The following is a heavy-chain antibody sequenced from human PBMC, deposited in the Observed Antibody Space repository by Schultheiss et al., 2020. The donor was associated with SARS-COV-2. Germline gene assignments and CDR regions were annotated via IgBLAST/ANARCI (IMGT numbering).Heavy chain of an antibody. J-gene: IGHJ4*02. Sequence: ASVKVSCKTSGYTFTDYYVHWVRQAPGEGLEWMGWISAYNGNTNYAQKLQGRVTMTTDTSTSTAYMELRSLRSDDTAVYYCARVGLGFGDPRHFDYWGQGTLVTVSS. V-gene: IGHV1-18*04. D-gene: IGHD3-10*01. CDR3: ARVGLGFGDPRHFDY. CDR2: ISAYNGNT. CDR1: GYTFTDYY.